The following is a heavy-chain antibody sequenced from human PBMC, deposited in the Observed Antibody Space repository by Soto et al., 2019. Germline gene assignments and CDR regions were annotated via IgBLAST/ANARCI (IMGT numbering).Heavy chain of an antibody. V-gene: IGHV3-23*01. D-gene: IGHD2-2*01. CDR1: GFTFSSYA. J-gene: IGHJ1*01. CDR3: AKESTIGCSSASCIEYFPD. CDR2: ISGSGGRT. Sequence: PGGSLRLSCAASGFTFSSYAMSWVRQAPGKGLEWVSVISGSGGRTYYADSVKGRFTISRDNSENTLYLQMNSLTAEDTAVYYCAKESTIGCSSASCIEYFPDWGQGTLVTVSS.